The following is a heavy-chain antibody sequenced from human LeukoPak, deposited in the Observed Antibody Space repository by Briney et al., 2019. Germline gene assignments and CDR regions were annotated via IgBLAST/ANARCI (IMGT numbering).Heavy chain of an antibody. V-gene: IGHV3-9*01. CDR2: ISWDSRNI. Sequence: GGSLRLSCAASGFTFDDYAMFWVRQAPGKGLEWVSGISWDSRNIGYAASVKGRFTTSRDNGKNSLYLQMNSLRPDDTALYYCARGNRDSSGFYFYYGMDVWGPGSTVTVSS. J-gene: IGHJ6*02. CDR1: GFTFDDYA. D-gene: IGHD6-19*01. CDR3: ARGNRDSSGFYFYYGMDV.